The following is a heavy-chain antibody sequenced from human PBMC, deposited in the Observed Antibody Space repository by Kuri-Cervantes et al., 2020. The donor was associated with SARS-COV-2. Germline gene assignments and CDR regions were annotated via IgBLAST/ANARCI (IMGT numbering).Heavy chain of an antibody. CDR2: IDYSGST. CDR3: ERQMMSSITIFGVVITKTWFDP. CDR1: GCSISSRSYY. D-gene: IGHD3-3*01. Sequence: SETLSLTCSVSGCSISSRSYYWGWIRQPPGKGLEWIGSIDYSGSTYYNPSLKSRVTISVDTSKNQFSLKLSSVTATDTAVYYCERQMMSSITIFGVVITKTWFDPWGQGTLVTVSS. J-gene: IGHJ5*02. V-gene: IGHV4-39*01.